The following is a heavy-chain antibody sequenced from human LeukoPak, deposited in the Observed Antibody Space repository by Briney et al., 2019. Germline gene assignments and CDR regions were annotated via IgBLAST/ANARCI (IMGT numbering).Heavy chain of an antibody. D-gene: IGHD6-19*01. Sequence: PGGSLRLSCAASGFTVSSNYMSWVRQAPGKGLEWVSVIYSGDSTYYADSVKGRFTISRDNSKNTLYLQMNSLRAEDTAVYYCARLLSSSGWYWFDPWGQGTLVTVSS. V-gene: IGHV3-66*02. J-gene: IGHJ5*02. CDR3: ARLLSSSGWYWFDP. CDR2: IYSGDST. CDR1: GFTVSSNY.